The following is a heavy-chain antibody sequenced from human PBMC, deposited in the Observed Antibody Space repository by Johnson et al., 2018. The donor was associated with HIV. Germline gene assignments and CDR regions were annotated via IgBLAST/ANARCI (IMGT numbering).Heavy chain of an antibody. CDR3: MVAPRPGDVFDI. CDR1: TFNRYS. V-gene: IGHV3-30*02. Sequence: QVQLVESGGGVVQPGGSLRLSCTFTFNRYSMHWVRQAPGKGLEWVAFLRYDGSNKYYGDSVKGRFTISRDNSKNTLYLQMNSLRVDDTALYYCMVAPRPGDVFDIWGQGTMVVVSS. D-gene: IGHD2-8*01. J-gene: IGHJ3*02. CDR2: LRYDGSNK.